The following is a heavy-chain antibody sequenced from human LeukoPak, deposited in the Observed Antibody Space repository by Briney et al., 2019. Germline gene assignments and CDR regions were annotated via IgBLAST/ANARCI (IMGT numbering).Heavy chain of an antibody. CDR2: ISSSSSTI. CDR1: GFTFSSYS. V-gene: IGHV3-48*01. D-gene: IGHD1-26*01. Sequence: TGGSLRLSCAASGFTFSSYSMNWVRQAPGKGLEWVSYISSSSSTIYYADSVKGRFTISRDNAKNSLYLQMNSLRAEDTAVYYCARSEVGAKGFYNYYYYYMDVWGKGTTVTVSS. CDR3: ARSEVGAKGFYNYYYYYMDV. J-gene: IGHJ6*03.